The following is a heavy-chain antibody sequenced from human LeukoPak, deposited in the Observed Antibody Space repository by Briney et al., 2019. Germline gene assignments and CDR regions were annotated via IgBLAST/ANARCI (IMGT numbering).Heavy chain of an antibody. CDR3: ARGGGSGSYYPKPIGY. D-gene: IGHD3-10*01. CDR2: IYYSGST. V-gene: IGHV4-39*07. CDR1: GGSISSSSYY. Sequence: PSETLSLTCTVSGGSISSSSYYWGWIRQPPGEGLEWIGSIYYSGSTYYNPSLKSRVTISVDTSKNQFSLKLSSATAADTAVYYCARGGGSGSYYPKPIGYWGQGTLVTVSS. J-gene: IGHJ4*02.